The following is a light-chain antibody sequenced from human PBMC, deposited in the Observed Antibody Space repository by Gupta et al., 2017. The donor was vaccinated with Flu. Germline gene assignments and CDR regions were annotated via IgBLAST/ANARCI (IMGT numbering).Light chain of an antibody. Sequence: DFEMTQSPSSLSASVGDRVIITCRASQSISNSLGWYQQKPEKAPKSLIYGASRLKNGVPSRFSGSGSGTEFTLTISSRQPEDFGHYYCPKYRKSPITFGQGTRLEIK. CDR3: PKYRKSPIT. V-gene: IGKV1D-16*01. CDR1: QSISNS. CDR2: GAS. J-gene: IGKJ5*01.